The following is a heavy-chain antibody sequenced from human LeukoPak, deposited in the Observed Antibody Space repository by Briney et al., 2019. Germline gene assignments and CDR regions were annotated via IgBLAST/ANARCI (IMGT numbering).Heavy chain of an antibody. CDR3: ARWASAGAVAGNDPLSP. CDR1: GGSVSSGSYY. J-gene: IGHJ5*02. Sequence: SETLSLTCTVSGGSVSSGSYYWSWVRQPPGKGLEWIGYIYYSGSTNYNPSLKSRATISVDTSKNQFSLKLSSVTAADTAVYYCARWASAGAVAGNDPLSPWGQGTLVTVSS. V-gene: IGHV4-61*01. D-gene: IGHD6-19*01. CDR2: IYYSGST.